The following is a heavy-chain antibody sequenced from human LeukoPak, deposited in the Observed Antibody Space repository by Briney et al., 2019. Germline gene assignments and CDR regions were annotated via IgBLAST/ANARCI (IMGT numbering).Heavy chain of an antibody. D-gene: IGHD1-14*01. CDR3: ARAEGAYPLSYFFDY. J-gene: IGHJ4*01. V-gene: IGHV3-30-3*01. Sequence: PGGSLRLSCAASGFTFSSYAMHWVRQAPGKGLEWVAVISYDGTNKYYADSVKGRFTISRDNSRNTLSLQMNSLRPDDTAIYYCARAEGAYPLSYFFDYWGHGTLVTVSS. CDR2: ISYDGTNK. CDR1: GFTFSSYA.